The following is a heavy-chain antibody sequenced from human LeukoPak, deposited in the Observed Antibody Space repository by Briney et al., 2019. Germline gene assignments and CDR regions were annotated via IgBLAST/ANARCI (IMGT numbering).Heavy chain of an antibody. CDR2: IIPIFGTA. Sequence: SVKVSCKASGGTFSSYAISWVRQAPGQGLEWMGGIIPIFGTANYAQKFQGRVTITADESTSTAYTELSSLRSEDTAVYYCARGEQFLEWLFGYWGQGTLSPSPQ. V-gene: IGHV1-69*01. CDR3: ARGEQFLEWLFGY. D-gene: IGHD3-3*01. CDR1: GGTFSSYA. J-gene: IGHJ4*02.